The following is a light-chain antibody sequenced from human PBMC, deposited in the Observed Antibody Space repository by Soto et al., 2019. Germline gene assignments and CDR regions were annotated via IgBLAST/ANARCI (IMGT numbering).Light chain of an antibody. CDR1: SSDVGGYNY. CDR3: SSYAGSNNPV. J-gene: IGLJ2*01. Sequence: QSVLTQPASASGSPGQSVTISCTGTSSDVGGYNYVSWYQQHPGKAPKLMIYEISKRPSGVPDRFSGSKSGNTASLTVSGLQAEDEADYYCSSYAGSNNPVFGGGTKVTVL. V-gene: IGLV2-8*01. CDR2: EIS.